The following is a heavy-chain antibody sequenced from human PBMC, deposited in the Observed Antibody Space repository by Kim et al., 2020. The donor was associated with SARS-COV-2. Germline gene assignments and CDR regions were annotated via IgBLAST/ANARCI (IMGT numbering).Heavy chain of an antibody. CDR3: ANTGRGWELLYAFDI. D-gene: IGHD1-26*01. V-gene: IGHV1-69*13. J-gene: IGHJ3*02. CDR2: IIPIFGTA. CDR1: GGTFSSYA. Sequence: SVKVSCKASGGTFSSYAISWVRQAPGQGLEWMGGIIPIFGTANYAQKFQGRVTITADESTSTAYMELSSLRSEDTAVYYCANTGRGWELLYAFDIWGQGTMVTVSS.